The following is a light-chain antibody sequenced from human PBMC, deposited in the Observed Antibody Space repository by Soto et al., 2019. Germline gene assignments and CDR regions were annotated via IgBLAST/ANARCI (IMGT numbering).Light chain of an antibody. V-gene: IGKV1-5*01. CDR2: DAS. CDR3: QQYNSYSRT. J-gene: IGKJ1*01. Sequence: DIQMTQSPSSLSASVGYRFTITCRTSQSVSSWLAWYQQKPGKAPKLLIYDASNLESGVPSRFSGSGSGTEFTLTISSLQPDDFATYYCQQYNSYSRTFGQGTTVDIK. CDR1: QSVSSW.